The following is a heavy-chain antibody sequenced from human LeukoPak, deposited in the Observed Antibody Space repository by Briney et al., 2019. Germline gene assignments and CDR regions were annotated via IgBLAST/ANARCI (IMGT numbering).Heavy chain of an antibody. CDR1: GFTFDDYA. D-gene: IGHD5-18*01. J-gene: IGHJ6*02. Sequence: PGGSLRLSCAASGFTFDDYAMHWVRQAPGKGLEWVSGISWNSGSIGYADSVKGRFTISRDNAKNSLYLQMNSLRAEDTAVYYCARDPPGQQQLGYSYGYVRPKNYYYGMDVWGQGTTVTVSS. CDR3: ARDPPGQQQLGYSYGYVRPKNYYYGMDV. V-gene: IGHV3-9*01. CDR2: ISWNSGSI.